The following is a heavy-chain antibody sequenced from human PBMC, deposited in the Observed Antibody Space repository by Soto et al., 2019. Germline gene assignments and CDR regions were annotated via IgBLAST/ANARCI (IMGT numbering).Heavy chain of an antibody. V-gene: IGHV1-58*01. CDR3: AADGDSGYEYY. CDR1: GFTFTSSA. CDR2: IVVGSGNT. D-gene: IGHD5-12*01. J-gene: IGHJ4*02. Sequence: QIQLVQSGPEVKKPGTSVKVSCKASGFTFTSSAVQWVRQARGQRLEWIGWIVVGSGNTNYAQKFQERVTITRDMSKSTAYMELSSLRSEDTAVYYCAADGDSGYEYYWGQGTLVTVSS.